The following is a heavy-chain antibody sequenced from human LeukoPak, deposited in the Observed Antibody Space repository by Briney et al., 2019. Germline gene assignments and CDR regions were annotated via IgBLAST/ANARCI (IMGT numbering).Heavy chain of an antibody. CDR3: AKAVRVDMITFGGVIVYPYYFDY. J-gene: IGHJ4*02. D-gene: IGHD3-16*02. CDR2: ISYDGSNK. V-gene: IGHV3-30*18. Sequence: PGGSLRLSCAASGFTFSSYGMHWVRQAPGKGLEWVAVISYDGSNKYYADSVKDRFTISRDNSKNTLYLQMNSLRAEDTAVYYCAKAVRVDMITFGGVIVYPYYFDYWGQGTLVTVSS. CDR1: GFTFSSYG.